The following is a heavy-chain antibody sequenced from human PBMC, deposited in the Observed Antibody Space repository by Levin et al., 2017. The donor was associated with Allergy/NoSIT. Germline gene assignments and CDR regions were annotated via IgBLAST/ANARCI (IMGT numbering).Heavy chain of an antibody. CDR2: ISSSSSTI. Sequence: SCAASGFTFSSYSMNWVRQAPGKGLEWVSYISSSSSTIYYADSVKGRFTISRDNAKNSLYLQMNSLRAEDTAVYYCARDYRSIRYCGGDCYYDYWGQGTLVTVSS. D-gene: IGHD2-21*02. J-gene: IGHJ4*02. CDR1: GFTFSSYS. CDR3: ARDYRSIRYCGGDCYYDY. V-gene: IGHV3-48*01.